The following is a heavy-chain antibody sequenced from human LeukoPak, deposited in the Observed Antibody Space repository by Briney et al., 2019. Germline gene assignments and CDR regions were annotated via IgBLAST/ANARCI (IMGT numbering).Heavy chain of an antibody. J-gene: IGHJ3*02. CDR2: IYTGGST. CDR1: GFTFSSSA. Sequence: GGSLRLSCAASGFTFSSSAMSWVRQAPGKGLEWVSVIYTGGSTYYADSVKGRFTISRDHPKNTLFLQMNNLRAEDTAVYYCARVIGDPDAFDIWGQGAMVTVSS. D-gene: IGHD7-27*01. V-gene: IGHV3-53*01. CDR3: ARVIGDPDAFDI.